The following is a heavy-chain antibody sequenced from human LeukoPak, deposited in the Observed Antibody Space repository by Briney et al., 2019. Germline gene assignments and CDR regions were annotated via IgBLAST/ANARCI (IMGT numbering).Heavy chain of an antibody. D-gene: IGHD2-2*01. V-gene: IGHV4-30-4*01. CDR3: ARALGYCSSTSCSHYGMDV. CDR1: GGSISSVDYY. J-gene: IGHJ6*04. CDR2: IYYSGST. Sequence: PSETLSLTCTVSGGSISSVDYYWSWIRQPPGKGLEWIGYIYYSGSTYYNPSLKSRVTISVDTSKDQFSLKLSSVTAADTAVYYCARALGYCSSTSCSHYGMDVWGKGTTVTVSS.